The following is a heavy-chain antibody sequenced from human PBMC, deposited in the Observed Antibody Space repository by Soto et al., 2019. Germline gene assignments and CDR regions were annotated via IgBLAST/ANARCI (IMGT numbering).Heavy chain of an antibody. J-gene: IGHJ6*02. V-gene: IGHV1-69*12. CDR1: GGTFSSYA. CDR3: ARDDSGDYGNPYHFYAMDA. D-gene: IGHD4-17*01. CDR2: IIPIFGTA. Sequence: QVQLVQSGTEVKKPGSSVKVSCKASGGTFSSYAISWVRQAPGQGLEWMGGIIPIFGTANYAQKFQGRVTITADDSTNTAYMELRSLRSEDTAVYYCARDDSGDYGNPYHFYAMDAWGQGTTVTVSS.